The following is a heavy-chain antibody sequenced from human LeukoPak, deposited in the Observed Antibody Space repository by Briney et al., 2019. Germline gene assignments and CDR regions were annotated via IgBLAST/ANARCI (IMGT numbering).Heavy chain of an antibody. Sequence: GESLKISCQASGYRFTNYWIAWVRQMPRQGLEWMGIIYPSDSDIRYNPSFQGQVTISADKSISTAYLRWSSLQASDTAVYYCARVGTSNYRFFDSWGQGTLVTVSS. CDR2: IYPSDSDI. J-gene: IGHJ4*02. D-gene: IGHD4-11*01. CDR1: GYRFTNYW. CDR3: ARVGTSNYRFFDS. V-gene: IGHV5-51*01.